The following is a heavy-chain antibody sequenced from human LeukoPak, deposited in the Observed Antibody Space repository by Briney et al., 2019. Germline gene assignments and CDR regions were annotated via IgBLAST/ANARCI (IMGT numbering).Heavy chain of an antibody. CDR3: ARAEQWLAFDY. CDR2: ISGSGGST. V-gene: IGHV3-23*01. J-gene: IGHJ4*02. Sequence: GGSLRLSCAASGFTFSCYAMSWVRQAPGKGLEWVSAISGSGGSTYYADSVKGRFTISRDNSKNTLDLQMNSLRVEDTAVYYCARAEQWLAFDYWGQGILVTVSS. CDR1: GFTFSCYA. D-gene: IGHD6-19*01.